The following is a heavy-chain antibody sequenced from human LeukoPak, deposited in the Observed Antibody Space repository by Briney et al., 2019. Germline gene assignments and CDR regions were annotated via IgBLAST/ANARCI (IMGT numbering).Heavy chain of an antibody. CDR2: IHGSSGST. V-gene: IGHV3-23*01. CDR3: ARGYDFWSGYSFDY. CDR1: GFTFSNYG. J-gene: IGHJ4*02. D-gene: IGHD3-3*01. Sequence: GGSLRLSCSASGFTFSNYGMSWVRQAPGKGLEWVSGIHGSSGSTYYADSVKGRSTISRDNSKNTLYLRMNSLRAEDTAVYYCARGYDFWSGYSFDYWGQGTLVTVSS.